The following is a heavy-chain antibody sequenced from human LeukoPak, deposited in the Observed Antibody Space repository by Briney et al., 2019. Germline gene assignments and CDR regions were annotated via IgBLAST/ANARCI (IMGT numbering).Heavy chain of an antibody. CDR3: ARAYYDFWSGYSAGSEYFQH. J-gene: IGHJ1*01. CDR2: ISAYNGNT. CDR1: GYTFTSYG. V-gene: IGHV1-18*01. D-gene: IGHD3-3*01. Sequence: ASVKVSCKASGYTFTSYGISWVRQAPGQGLEWMGWISAYNGNTNYAQKLQGRVTMTTDTSTSTAYMELRSLRSDDTAVYYCARAYYDFWSGYSAGSEYFQHWGQGTLATASS.